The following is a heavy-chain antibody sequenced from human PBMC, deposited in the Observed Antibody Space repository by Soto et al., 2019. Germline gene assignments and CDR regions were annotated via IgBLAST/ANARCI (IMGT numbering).Heavy chain of an antibody. V-gene: IGHV3-21*01. J-gene: IGHJ4*02. Sequence: GGLHSLSCAAAGATCTRYSMNWVRQAQGKGLEWVSSISSTTNYIYYADSMKGRFTVSRDNAKNSVYLEMNSLSAEDTAVYYCARESEDLTSNFDYWGQGTLVTVSS. CDR2: ISSTTNYI. CDR3: ARESEDLTSNFDY. CDR1: GATCTRYS.